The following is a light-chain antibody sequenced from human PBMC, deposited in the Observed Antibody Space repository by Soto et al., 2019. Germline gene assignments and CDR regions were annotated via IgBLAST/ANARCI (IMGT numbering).Light chain of an antibody. V-gene: IGLV2-14*01. Sequence: QSALAQPASVSGSRGQSITISCTGTSSDIGTYNFVSWYRQEPGQAPKLIIYEVSYRPSGVSGRFSGSKSGHTASLTISGLQAEDEADYYCSSYTSSSVVIFGGGTQLTVL. CDR1: SSDIGTYNF. CDR2: EVS. J-gene: IGLJ7*01. CDR3: SSYTSSSVVI.